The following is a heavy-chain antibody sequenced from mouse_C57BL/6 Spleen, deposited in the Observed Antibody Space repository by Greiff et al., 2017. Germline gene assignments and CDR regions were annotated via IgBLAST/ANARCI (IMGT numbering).Heavy chain of an antibody. CDR3: ARVLYYDYSWFAY. V-gene: IGHV1-55*01. CDR1: GYTFTSYW. CDR2: IYPGSGST. D-gene: IGHD2-4*01. Sequence: QVQLQQSGAELVKPGASVKMSCKASGYTFTSYWITWVKQRPGQGLEWIGDIYPGSGSTNYNEKFKSKATLTVDTSSSTAYMQLSSLTSEDSAVYYCARVLYYDYSWFAYWGQGTLVTVSA. J-gene: IGHJ3*01.